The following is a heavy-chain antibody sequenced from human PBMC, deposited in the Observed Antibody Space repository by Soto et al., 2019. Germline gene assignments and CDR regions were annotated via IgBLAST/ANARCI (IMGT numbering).Heavy chain of an antibody. CDR1: GLIFSKLW. CDR2: IKHDGSEK. V-gene: IGHV3-7*01. D-gene: IGHD6-13*01. CDR3: ARGGSSSSWYWQY. J-gene: IGHJ4*02. Sequence: LRLSCAASGLIFSKLWMTWVRQSPGKGLEWVANIKHDGSEKYYVDSVGGRFTISRDNAENSLYLQMNSLRAEDTAVYYCARGGSSSSWYWQYWGQGTLVTVSS.